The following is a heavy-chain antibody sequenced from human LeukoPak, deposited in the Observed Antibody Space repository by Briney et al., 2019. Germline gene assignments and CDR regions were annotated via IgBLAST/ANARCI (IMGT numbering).Heavy chain of an antibody. Sequence: PGGSLRLSCSASVFTFSSYAMYWVRQAPGKGLEYVSGISMKGGSTYYADSVKGRFTISRDNSKNTLYLQMSSLRAEDTTVYYCAKRGGLLLSFIYWGHGTLVTVSS. CDR3: AKRGGLLLSFIY. V-gene: IGHV3-64D*06. CDR2: ISMKGGST. CDR1: VFTFSSYA. J-gene: IGHJ4*01. D-gene: IGHD3-22*01.